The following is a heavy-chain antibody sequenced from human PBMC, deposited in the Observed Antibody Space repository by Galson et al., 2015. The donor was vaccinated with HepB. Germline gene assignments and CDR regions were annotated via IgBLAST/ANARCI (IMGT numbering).Heavy chain of an antibody. V-gene: IGHV3-23*01. CDR2: IDGSGAYT. Sequence: SLRLSCAASGFTLSNYAVSWVRQAPGKGLEWVSAIDGSGAYTYYADSVKGRFTISRDNSKNTLYLQVNSLRAEDTAVYYCAKGSSGGRPYYFDYWGQGTLVTVSS. D-gene: IGHD2-21*01. CDR3: AKGSSGGRPYYFDY. J-gene: IGHJ4*02. CDR1: GFTLSNYA.